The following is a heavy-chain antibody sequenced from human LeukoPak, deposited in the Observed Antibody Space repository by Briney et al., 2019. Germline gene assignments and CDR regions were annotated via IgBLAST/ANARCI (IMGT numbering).Heavy chain of an antibody. J-gene: IGHJ4*02. Sequence: PGGSLRLSCAASEFTFSTYAMNWVRQAPGKGLEWVAVISYDGSHKYYADSVKGRFTISRDNSNNTLYLQLNSLRTEDTAIYYCAKTKAAGTRIDYWGQGTLVTVSS. CDR1: EFTFSTYA. D-gene: IGHD6-13*01. V-gene: IGHV3-30-3*02. CDR2: ISYDGSHK. CDR3: AKTKAAGTRIDY.